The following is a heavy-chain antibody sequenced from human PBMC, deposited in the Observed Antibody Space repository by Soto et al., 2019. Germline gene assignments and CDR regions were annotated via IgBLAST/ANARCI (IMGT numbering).Heavy chain of an antibody. D-gene: IGHD3-16*01. CDR3: ARSYVDHTSYGMDV. J-gene: IGHJ6*02. V-gene: IGHV2-26*01. CDR2: ILSNDEK. Sequence: SGPRWEPTETLTLTCTVSGFSLSNARMGVSWIRQPPGKALEWLAHILSNDEKSYSTSLKSRLTISKDTSKSQVVLTMTNVDPVDTATYYCARSYVDHTSYGMDVWGQGTTVTVYS. CDR1: GFSLSNARMG.